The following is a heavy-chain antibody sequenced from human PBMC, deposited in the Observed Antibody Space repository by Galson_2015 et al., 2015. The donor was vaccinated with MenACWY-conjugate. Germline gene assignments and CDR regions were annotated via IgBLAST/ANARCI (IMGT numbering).Heavy chain of an antibody. J-gene: IGHJ6*02. CDR1: GFTVSSSY. V-gene: IGHV3-53*01. Sequence: SLRLSCAVSGFTVSSSYMTWVRQAPGKGLEWVSVIYSDGSTHNAVSVKGRFTISRDNSKNTVFLQMTSLRAEDTAMYYCARDSRATTVWGLNKRKTIDYYYGMDVWGQGTTVIVSS. CDR2: IYSDGST. CDR3: ARDSRATTVWGLNKRKTIDYYYGMDV. D-gene: IGHD3-10*01.